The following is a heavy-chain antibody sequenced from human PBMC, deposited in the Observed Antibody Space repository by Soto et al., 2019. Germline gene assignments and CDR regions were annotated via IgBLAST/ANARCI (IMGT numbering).Heavy chain of an antibody. CDR2: ISYDGTNR. V-gene: IGHV3-30-3*01. J-gene: IGHJ4*02. Sequence: QVHLVESGGGVVQPERSLRLSCAASGLTFSNYAMHWVRQAPGKGLEWVAFISYDGTNRCYPDSVKGRFTISRDNSKNTLYLQMNSLKTEDTAVYYWARESSSTVTTGGGGSAKDYWGQGTLVTVSS. CDR1: GLTFSNYA. CDR3: ARESSSTVTTGGGGSAKDY. D-gene: IGHD4-17*01.